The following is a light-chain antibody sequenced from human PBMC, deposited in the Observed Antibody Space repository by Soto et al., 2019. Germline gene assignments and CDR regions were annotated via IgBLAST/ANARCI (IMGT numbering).Light chain of an antibody. CDR2: DAS. V-gene: IGKV3-20*01. J-gene: IGKJ1*01. Sequence: EIVLTQSPGTLSLSPGERATLSCRASQSISSRYLAWYQQKPGQAPRLLIYDASSRATGIPDRFSGSGSGTDFTLTINRLEPEYYAVYHYQQYNSVPRPFGQGLNLDIK. CDR3: QQYNSVPRP. CDR1: QSISSRY.